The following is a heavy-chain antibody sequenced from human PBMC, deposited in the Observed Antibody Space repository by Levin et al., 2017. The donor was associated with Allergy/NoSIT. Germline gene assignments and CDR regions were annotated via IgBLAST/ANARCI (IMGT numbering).Heavy chain of an antibody. CDR2: ISYDGNNR. V-gene: IGHV3-30*18. CDR1: GFTFSGYA. Sequence: PGGSLRLSCAASGFTFSGYAMYWVRQAPGKGLEWVTIISYDGNNRHYAESVKGRFTISRDNSKNTLYLQMNSLRPEDTAVYYCAKDLVGVTAGGDYGDSWGQGTLVTVSS. D-gene: IGHD3-3*01. J-gene: IGHJ4*02. CDR3: AKDLVGVTAGGDYGDS.